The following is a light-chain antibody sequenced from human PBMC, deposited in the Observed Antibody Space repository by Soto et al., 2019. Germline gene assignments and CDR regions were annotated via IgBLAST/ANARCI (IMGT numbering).Light chain of an antibody. CDR2: GAS. Sequence: EIVLTQSPATLSLSPGERATLSCRASQSVSSNYLAWYQQKPGQAPRVLIYGASSRTTGIPDRFSGSGSRTDFTLTISRLEPEDFAVYYCQQYGSSPITSCQGRRLAIK. V-gene: IGKV3-20*01. CDR1: QSVSSNY. CDR3: QQYGSSPIT. J-gene: IGKJ5*01.